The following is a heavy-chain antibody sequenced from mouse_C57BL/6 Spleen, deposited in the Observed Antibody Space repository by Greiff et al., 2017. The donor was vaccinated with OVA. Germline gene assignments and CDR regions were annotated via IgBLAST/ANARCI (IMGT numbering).Heavy chain of an antibody. Sequence: EVQRVESGGGLVKPGGSLKLSCAASGFTFSSYAMSWVRQTPEKRLEWVATISDGGSYTYYPDNVKGRFTISRDNAKNNLYLQMSHLKSEDTAMYYCARAAQARAMDYWGQGTSVTVSS. CDR2: ISDGGSYT. J-gene: IGHJ4*01. V-gene: IGHV5-4*01. CDR3: ARAAQARAMDY. D-gene: IGHD3-2*02. CDR1: GFTFSSYA.